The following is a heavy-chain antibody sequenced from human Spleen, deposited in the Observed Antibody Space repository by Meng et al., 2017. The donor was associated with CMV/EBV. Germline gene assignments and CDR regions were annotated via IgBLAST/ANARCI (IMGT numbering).Heavy chain of an antibody. D-gene: IGHD4-11*01. V-gene: IGHV3-23*01. CDR3: TKASSNSPTYFYGMDA. J-gene: IGHJ6*02. CDR2: ISSSGDAT. Sequence: GESLKISCAASGFTFSSYAMNWVRQAPGKGLEWVSSISSSGDATYYADSVKGRFTISRDNSKNTLYLQMNSLRVEDTALYYCTKASSNSPTYFYGMDAWGQGTTVTVSS. CDR1: GFTFSSYA.